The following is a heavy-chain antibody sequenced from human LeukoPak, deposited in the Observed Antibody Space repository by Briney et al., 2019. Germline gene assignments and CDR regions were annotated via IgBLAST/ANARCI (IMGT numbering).Heavy chain of an antibody. CDR3: ARERYTDYDYGPFDY. Sequence: GGSLRLSCAASGFSLSDYYMSWIRQAPGKGLEWVSYISTSGSTIYYADSVKGRFTISRDNAKNSLYLQMNSLRAEDTAVYYCARERYTDYDYGPFDYSGQGTLVTVSS. CDR2: ISTSGSTI. D-gene: IGHD5-12*01. J-gene: IGHJ4*02. CDR1: GFSLSDYY. V-gene: IGHV3-11*04.